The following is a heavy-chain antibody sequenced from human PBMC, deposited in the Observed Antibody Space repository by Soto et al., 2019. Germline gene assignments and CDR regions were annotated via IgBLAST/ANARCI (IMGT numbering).Heavy chain of an antibody. CDR3: AREQYSSFLRNYYGMDV. D-gene: IGHD6-6*01. CDR2: ISSSSSYI. V-gene: IGHV3-21*01. Sequence: NPGGSLRLSCAASGFTFSSYSMDWVRQAPGKGLEWVSSISSSSSYIYYADSVKGRFTISRDNAKNSLYLQMNSLRAEDTAVYYCAREQYSSFLRNYYGMDVWGQGTTVTVSS. J-gene: IGHJ6*02. CDR1: GFTFSSYS.